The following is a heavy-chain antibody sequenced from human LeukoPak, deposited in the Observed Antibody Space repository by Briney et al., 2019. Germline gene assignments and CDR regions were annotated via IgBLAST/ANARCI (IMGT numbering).Heavy chain of an antibody. D-gene: IGHD5-24*01. CDR1: GGSFSGYY. CDR2: INHSGST. J-gene: IGHJ4*02. Sequence: PSETLSLTCAVYGGSFSGYYWSWIRQPPGKGLEWIGEINHSGSTNYNPSLKSRVTISVDTSKNQFSLKLSSVTAAGTAVYYCARGFGAATMSYWGQGTLVTVS. V-gene: IGHV4-34*01. CDR3: ARGFGAATMSY.